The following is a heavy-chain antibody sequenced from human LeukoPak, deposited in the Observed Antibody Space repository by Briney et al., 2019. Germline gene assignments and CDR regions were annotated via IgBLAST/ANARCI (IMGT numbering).Heavy chain of an antibody. D-gene: IGHD6-19*01. CDR1: GGSFSGYY. Sequence: SETLSLTCAVYGGSFSGYYWSWVRQPPGKGLEWIGEINHSGSTNYNPSLKSRVTISVDTSKNQFSLKLSSVTAADTAVYYCARDSSGWYMGDLDYWGQGTLVTVSS. J-gene: IGHJ4*02. V-gene: IGHV4-34*01. CDR3: ARDSSGWYMGDLDY. CDR2: INHSGST.